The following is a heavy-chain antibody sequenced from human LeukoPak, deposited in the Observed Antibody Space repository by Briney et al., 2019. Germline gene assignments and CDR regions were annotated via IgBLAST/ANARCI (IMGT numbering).Heavy chain of an antibody. CDR3: ARGHRIPPLHDAFDI. CDR1: GGTFSSYA. J-gene: IGHJ3*02. D-gene: IGHD2-15*01. CDR2: IIPIFGTA. Sequence: SVKVSCKASGGTFSSYAISWVRQAPGQGLEWMGGIIPIFGTANYAQKFQGRVTITADKSTSTAYMELSSLRSEDTAVYYCARGHRIPPLHDAFDIWGQGTMVTVSS. V-gene: IGHV1-69*06.